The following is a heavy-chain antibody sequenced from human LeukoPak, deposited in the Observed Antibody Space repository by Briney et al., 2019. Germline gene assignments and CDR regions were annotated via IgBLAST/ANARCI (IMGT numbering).Heavy chain of an antibody. V-gene: IGHV4-59*11. D-gene: IGHD2-21*02. Sequence: SETLSLTCTVSGGSISSHYWSWIRQTPGKGLEWIGYIYYSGSTNYNPSLKSRVTISVDTSKNQFSLKLSSVTAADTAVYYCARQYCGGDCQYFDYWGQGTLVTVSS. J-gene: IGHJ4*02. CDR2: IYYSGST. CDR3: ARQYCGGDCQYFDY. CDR1: GGSISSHY.